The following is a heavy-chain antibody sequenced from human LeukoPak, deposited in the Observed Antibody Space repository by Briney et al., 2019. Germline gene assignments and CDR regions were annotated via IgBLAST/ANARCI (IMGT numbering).Heavy chain of an antibody. D-gene: IGHD3-22*01. CDR2: ISSSSSTI. CDR1: GFTFSSYN. V-gene: IGHV3-48*01. J-gene: IGHJ4*02. Sequence: AGGSLRHSCAASGFTFSSYNMNWVRQAPGKGLEWVSYISSSSSTIYYADSVKGRFTISRDNAKNSLYLQMNSLRAEDTAVYYCAKAEGITMIVVVITPFDYWGQGTLVTVSS. CDR3: AKAEGITMIVVVITPFDY.